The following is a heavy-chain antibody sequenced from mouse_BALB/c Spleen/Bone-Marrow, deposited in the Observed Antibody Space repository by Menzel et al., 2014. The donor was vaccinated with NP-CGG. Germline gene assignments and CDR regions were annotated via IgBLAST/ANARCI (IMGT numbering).Heavy chain of an antibody. CDR3: ARGGNYRFDY. V-gene: IGHV1-82*01. CDR2: IYPGDGDT. D-gene: IGHD2-1*01. CDR1: GYAFSSSW. Sequence: QVQLQQPGPELVKPGASVKISCKASGYAFSSSWMNWVKQRPGQGLEWIGRIYPGDGDTNYSGKFKGKATLTADKSSSTAYMQLSSLTSVDSAVYFCARGGNYRFDYWGQGTTLTVSS. J-gene: IGHJ2*01.